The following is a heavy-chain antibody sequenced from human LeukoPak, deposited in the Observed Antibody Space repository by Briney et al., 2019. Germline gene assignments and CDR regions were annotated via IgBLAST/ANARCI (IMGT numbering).Heavy chain of an antibody. CDR3: ARRIAVAGEGYDY. V-gene: IGHV5-51*01. D-gene: IGHD6-19*01. CDR1: GYSFTSYW. Sequence: GESLKISCKGSGYSFTSYWIGWVRQMPGKGLEWMGIIYPGDSDTRYSPSFQGQVTLSADKSISTAYLQWSSLKASDTAMYYCARRIAVAGEGYDYWGQGTLVTVSS. J-gene: IGHJ4*02. CDR2: IYPGDSDT.